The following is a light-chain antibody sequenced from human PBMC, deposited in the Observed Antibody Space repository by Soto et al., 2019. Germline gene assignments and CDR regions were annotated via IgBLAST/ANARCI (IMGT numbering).Light chain of an antibody. J-gene: IGKJ1*01. CDR3: LQYYDYRT. V-gene: IGKV1-5*03. CDR2: KAS. Sequence: DIQITQSPATLSASVGDRVTITCRASQSIDSLLAWFQQKPGKAPEILIYKASSLESGVPSRFSGSGSGTEFTLTISSLQPDDSATYYCLQYYDYRTFGQGTKVDIK. CDR1: QSIDSL.